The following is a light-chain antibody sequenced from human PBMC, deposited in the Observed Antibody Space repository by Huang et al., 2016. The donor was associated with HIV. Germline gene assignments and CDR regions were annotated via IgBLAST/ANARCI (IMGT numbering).Light chain of an antibody. CDR3: LHYDNWPPYT. CDR1: QRVGHN. Sequence: EIVMTQSPTTLSVSPGERATLSCRASQRVGHNIAWYQQKPGQAPRLLIFSASTRPTGISGRFSGSGSETEFTLTISSLQSEDFAVYYCLHYDNWPPYTFGQGTKVELK. V-gene: IGKV3-15*01. J-gene: IGKJ2*01. CDR2: SAS.